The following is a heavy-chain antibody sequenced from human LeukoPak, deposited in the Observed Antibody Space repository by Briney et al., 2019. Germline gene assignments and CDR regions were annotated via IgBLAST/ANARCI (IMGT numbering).Heavy chain of an antibody. D-gene: IGHD5-18*01. Sequence: PSGTLSLTCAVSGGSFSDYSWSGVRQPPGKGVEWSGEINHSGGTNHNPSLMSRVIISVDTSKKKFSLKVSSVTAPDTAVYYCARVGYSYSINDWSRTGLGAYPTKYYYYMDVWGKGTTVLVSS. J-gene: IGHJ6*03. CDR2: INHSGGT. V-gene: IGHV4-34*01. CDR3: ARVGYSYSINDWSRTGLGAYPTKYYYYMDV. CDR1: GGSFSDYS.